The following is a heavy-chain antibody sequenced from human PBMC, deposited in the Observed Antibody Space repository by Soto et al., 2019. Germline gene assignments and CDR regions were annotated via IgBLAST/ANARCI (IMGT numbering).Heavy chain of an antibody. V-gene: IGHV3-11*05. J-gene: IGHJ5*02. CDR2: ISSSSSYT. Sequence: QVQLVESGGGLVKPGGSLRLSCAASGFTFSDYYMSWIRQAPGKGLEWVSYISSSSSYTNYADSVKGRFTISRDNAKNSLYLQMNNLRDEDTAVDYCARDSYGSNWFDPWGQGTLVTVSS. D-gene: IGHD5-18*01. CDR1: GFTFSDYY. CDR3: ARDSYGSNWFDP.